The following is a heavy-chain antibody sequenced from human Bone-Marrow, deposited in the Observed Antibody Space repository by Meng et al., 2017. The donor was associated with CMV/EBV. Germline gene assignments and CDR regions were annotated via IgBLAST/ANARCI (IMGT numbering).Heavy chain of an antibody. CDR3: ARAGNYYFDY. CDR2: INGDGTTI. Sequence: LSVAASGFPFSNSWVHWVRQAPGEGLVWVSRINGDGTTIDYADSAKGRFTISRDNAKNTLYLQMNSLRVEDTAVYFCARAGNYYFDYWGQGTLVTVSS. J-gene: IGHJ4*02. CDR1: GFPFSNSW. V-gene: IGHV3-74*01.